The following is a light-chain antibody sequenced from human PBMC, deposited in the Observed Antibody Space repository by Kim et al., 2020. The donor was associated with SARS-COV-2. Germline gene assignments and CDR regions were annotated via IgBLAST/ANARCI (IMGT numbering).Light chain of an antibody. Sequence: QAVVTQEPSLTVSPGETVTLTCASSTGAVTPTHYPYWFQKKHGEVPRTLIFDTGSRHSWTPARFSGSLSGDKAVLTLAGAQPEDEGDYYCLLSFSGIRVFGGGTKVTVL. J-gene: IGLJ6*01. CDR2: DTG. CDR3: LLSFSGIRV. V-gene: IGLV7-46*01. CDR1: TGAVTPTHY.